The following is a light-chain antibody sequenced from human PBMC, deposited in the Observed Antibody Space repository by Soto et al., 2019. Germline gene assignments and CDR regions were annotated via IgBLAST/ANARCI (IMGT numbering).Light chain of an antibody. CDR1: QNIRNY. V-gene: IGKV1-39*01. CDR3: QQTYSIPLT. Sequence: DIQMTQSPSSLSASVGDRVTITCRASQNIRNYLVWYQQKADKAPNLLIYAASSLQSGVPSRFSGSGSRTDFTLTISSLQPEDFATYYCQQTYSIPLTFGQGTKVYI. CDR2: AAS. J-gene: IGKJ1*01.